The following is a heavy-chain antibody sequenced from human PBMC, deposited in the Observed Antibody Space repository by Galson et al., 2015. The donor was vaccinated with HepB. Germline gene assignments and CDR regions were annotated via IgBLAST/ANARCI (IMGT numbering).Heavy chain of an antibody. CDR3: ARVPYSSSFVRDRTLDY. V-gene: IGHV3-30*04. D-gene: IGHD6-13*01. Sequence: SLRLSCAASGFTFSSYAMHWVRQAPGKGLEWVAVISYGGSNKYYADSVKGRFTISRDNSKNTLYLQMNSLRAEDTAVYYCARVPYSSSFVRDRTLDYWGQGTLVTVSS. J-gene: IGHJ4*02. CDR1: GFTFSSYA. CDR2: ISYGGSNK.